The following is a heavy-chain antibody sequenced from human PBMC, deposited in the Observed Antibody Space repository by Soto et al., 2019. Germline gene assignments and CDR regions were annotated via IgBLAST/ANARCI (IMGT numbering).Heavy chain of an antibody. J-gene: IGHJ3*02. Sequence: EVQLLESGGGLVQPGGSLRLSCAASGFTFSSYAMSWVRQAPGKGLQWVSAISGSGGSTYYADSVKGRFTISRDNSKNTLYLQMNSLRAEDTAVYYCAKDPPIHPITMIVVALPLGAFDIWGQGTMVTVSS. CDR3: AKDPPIHPITMIVVALPLGAFDI. D-gene: IGHD3-22*01. CDR2: ISGSGGST. V-gene: IGHV3-23*01. CDR1: GFTFSSYA.